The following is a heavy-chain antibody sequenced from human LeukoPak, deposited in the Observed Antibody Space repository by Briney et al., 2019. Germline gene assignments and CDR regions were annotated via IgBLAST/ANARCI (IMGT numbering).Heavy chain of an antibody. CDR3: ARDSPLTTVTTFPYWYFDL. CDR2: TYYRSKWYN. J-gene: IGHJ2*01. Sequence: SQTLSLTCAISGDSVSSNSAAWNWIRQSPSRGLEWQGRTYYRSKWYNDYAVSVKSRITINPDTSKNQFSLQLNSVTPEDTAVYYCARDSPLTTVTTFPYWYFDLWGRGTLVTVSS. D-gene: IGHD4-17*01. CDR1: GDSVSSNSAA. V-gene: IGHV6-1*01.